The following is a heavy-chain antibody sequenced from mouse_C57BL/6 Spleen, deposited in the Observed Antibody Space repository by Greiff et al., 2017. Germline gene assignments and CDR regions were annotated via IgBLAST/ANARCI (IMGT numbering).Heavy chain of an antibody. CDR3: ARWAGSSCPYYFDY. V-gene: IGHV1-26*01. CDR2: INPNNGGT. CDR1: GYTFTDYY. Sequence: EVQLQQSGPELVKPGASVKISCKASGYTFTDYYMNWVKQSHGKSLEWIGDINPNNGGTSYNQKFKGKATLTVDKSSSTAYMELRSLTSEDSAVYYCARWAGSSCPYYFDYWGQGTTLTVSS. D-gene: IGHD1-1*01. J-gene: IGHJ2*01.